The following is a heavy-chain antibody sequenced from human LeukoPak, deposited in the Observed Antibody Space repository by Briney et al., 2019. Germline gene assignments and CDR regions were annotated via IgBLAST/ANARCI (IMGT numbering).Heavy chain of an antibody. J-gene: IGHJ6*02. CDR3: ARGSSSGWYGSAMDV. CDR2: IYGGRDT. Sequence: GGSLRLSCAASRFSVSSNSMTWVRQAPGKGLEWLSIIYGGRDTYYADSVKDRFTISRDNSKNTLYLQMNSLRAEDTAVYYCARGSSSGWYGSAMDVWGQGTTVTVSS. CDR1: RFSVSSNS. V-gene: IGHV3-66*01. D-gene: IGHD6-19*01.